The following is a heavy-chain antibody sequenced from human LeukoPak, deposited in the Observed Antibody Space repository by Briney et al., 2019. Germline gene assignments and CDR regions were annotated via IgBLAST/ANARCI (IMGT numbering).Heavy chain of an antibody. CDR3: AKDMQTWPRFPNY. J-gene: IGHJ4*02. CDR2: INDNGSTR. D-gene: IGHD5-12*01. Sequence: GGSLRLSCAASGFTFSSYWMSWVRQAPGKGLEWVSGINDNGSTRFYAASVKGRFTSSRDNPKNTLYLQMNGLRVEDTAVYYCAKDMQTWPRFPNYWGQGTLVTVSS. V-gene: IGHV3-23*01. CDR1: GFTFSSYW.